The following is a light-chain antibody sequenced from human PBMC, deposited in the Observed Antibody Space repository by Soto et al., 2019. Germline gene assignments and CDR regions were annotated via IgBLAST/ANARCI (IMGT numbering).Light chain of an antibody. J-gene: IGKJ4*01. CDR3: QHYGSSPIT. V-gene: IGKV3-20*01. CDR2: RSS. Sequence: EIVITRSPGTLSLSPGEIATLSCRASQSVSSSYFAWYQQKPGQAPKVLFYRSSSRATGIPDRFSGSGSGTYFTITISMLEPEDFAVYCCQHYGSSPITFGGGTKVDIK. CDR1: QSVSSSY.